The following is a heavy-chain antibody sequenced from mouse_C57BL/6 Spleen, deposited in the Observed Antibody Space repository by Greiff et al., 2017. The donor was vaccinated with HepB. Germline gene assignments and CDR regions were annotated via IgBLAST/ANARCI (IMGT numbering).Heavy chain of an antibody. CDR1: GYTFTSYW. CDR2: IHPSDSDT. V-gene: IGHV1-74*01. Sequence: QVQLKQPGAELVKPGASVKVSCKASGYTFTSYWMHWVKQRPGQGLEWIGRIHPSDSDTNYNQKFKGKATLTVDKSSSTAYMQLSSLTSEDSAVYYCAIRDSNYYFDYWGQGTTLTVSS. D-gene: IGHD2-5*01. J-gene: IGHJ2*01. CDR3: AIRDSNYYFDY.